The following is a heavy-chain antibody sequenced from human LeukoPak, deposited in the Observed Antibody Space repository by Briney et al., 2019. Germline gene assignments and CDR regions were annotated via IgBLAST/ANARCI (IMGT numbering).Heavy chain of an antibody. Sequence: ASVKVSCKASGYTLTTYYMHWVRQAPGQGREWMGVINPSGGSTNYAQKFQGRVTVTRDTSTSTVYMELSSLRSEDTAVYYCARVTLSYYYYGMDVCGQGTTVTVSS. CDR2: INPSGGST. D-gene: IGHD2-21*02. CDR1: GYTLTTYY. J-gene: IGHJ6*02. CDR3: ARVTLSYYYYGMDV. V-gene: IGHV1-46*01.